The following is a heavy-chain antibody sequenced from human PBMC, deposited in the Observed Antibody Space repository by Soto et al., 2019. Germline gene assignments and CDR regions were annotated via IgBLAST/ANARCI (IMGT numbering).Heavy chain of an antibody. CDR1: GYTFTSYY. J-gene: IGHJ6*02. D-gene: IGHD3-9*01. CDR2: INPSGGST. Sequence: ASVKVSCKASGYTFTSYYMHWVRQAPGQGLEWMGIINPSGGSTSYAHKFQGRVTMTRDTSTSTVYMELSSLRSEDTAVYYCARADILTGVRPLYYYGMDVWGQGTTVTVSS. V-gene: IGHV1-46*01. CDR3: ARADILTGVRPLYYYGMDV.